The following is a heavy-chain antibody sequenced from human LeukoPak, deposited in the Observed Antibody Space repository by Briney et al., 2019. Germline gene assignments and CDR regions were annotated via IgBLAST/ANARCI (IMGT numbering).Heavy chain of an antibody. Sequence: ASVKVSCKASGYTFTIYGISWVRQAPGQGLEWMGWISAYNGNTNYAQKLQGRVTMTTDTSTSTAYMELRSLRSDDTAVYYCARDRASRPDRYSGYDYLAYYYGMDVWGKGTTVTVSS. CDR2: ISAYNGNT. V-gene: IGHV1-18*04. CDR3: ARDRASRPDRYSGYDYLAYYYGMDV. CDR1: GYTFTIYG. J-gene: IGHJ6*04. D-gene: IGHD5-12*01.